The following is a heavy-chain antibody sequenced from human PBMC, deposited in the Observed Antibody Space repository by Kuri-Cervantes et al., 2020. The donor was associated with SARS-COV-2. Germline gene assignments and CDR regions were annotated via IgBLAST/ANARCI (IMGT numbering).Heavy chain of an antibody. CDR3: ARGDVQSGVDAFNI. CDR1: GFTFSSYD. Sequence: GGSLRLSCAASGFTFSSYDMHWVRQATGKGLEWASAIGTAGDTYYPGSVKGRFTISRENAKNSLYLQMNSLRAGDTAVYYCARGDVQSGVDAFNIWGQGTMVTVSS. J-gene: IGHJ3*02. CDR2: IGTAGDT. V-gene: IGHV3-13*04. D-gene: IGHD1-1*01.